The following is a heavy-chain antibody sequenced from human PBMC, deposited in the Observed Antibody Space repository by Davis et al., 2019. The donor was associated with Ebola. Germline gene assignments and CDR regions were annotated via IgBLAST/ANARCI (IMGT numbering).Heavy chain of an antibody. Sequence: SQTLSLTCAVYGGSFSSYYWSWIRQPAGKGLEWIGRIYTSGSTNYNPSLKSRVTMSVDTSKNQFSLKLSSVTAADTAVYYCARDPDYGDYGGGDYWGQGTLVTVSS. V-gene: IGHV4-4*07. J-gene: IGHJ4*02. CDR2: IYTSGST. CDR1: GGSFSSYY. CDR3: ARDPDYGDYGGGDY. D-gene: IGHD4-17*01.